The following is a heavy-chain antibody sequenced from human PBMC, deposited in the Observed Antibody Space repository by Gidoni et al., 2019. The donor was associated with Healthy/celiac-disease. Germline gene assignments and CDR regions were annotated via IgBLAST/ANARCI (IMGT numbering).Heavy chain of an antibody. CDR3: ARDRAVGVDWYFDL. V-gene: IGHV3-21*01. Sequence: EVQLVASGGGLVKPGGSLRLSCAASGFPFSSYSMNWVRQAPGKGLEWVSSISSSSSYIYYADSVKGRFTISRDNAKNSLYLQMNSLRAEDTAVYYCARDRAVGVDWYFDLWGRGTLVTVSS. J-gene: IGHJ2*01. D-gene: IGHD2-8*01. CDR1: GFPFSSYS. CDR2: ISSSSSYI.